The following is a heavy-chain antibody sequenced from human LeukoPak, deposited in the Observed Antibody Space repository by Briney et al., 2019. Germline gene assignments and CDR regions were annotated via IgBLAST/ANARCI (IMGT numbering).Heavy chain of an antibody. CDR2: IDHRGDT. Sequence: SETLSLTCAVHGGSFSRSYWSWSRQSPGKGLEWIAEIDHRGDTNYNPSVKSRVTISVDTSKNQFSLKVRSLSAADTALYYCARGATISETGYFDFWGQGTLVTVSS. J-gene: IGHJ4*03. V-gene: IGHV4-34*01. CDR1: GGSFSRSY. CDR3: ARGATISETGYFDF. D-gene: IGHD5-24*01.